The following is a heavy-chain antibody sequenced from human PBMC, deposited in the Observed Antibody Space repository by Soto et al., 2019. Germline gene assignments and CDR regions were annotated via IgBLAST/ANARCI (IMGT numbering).Heavy chain of an antibody. CDR3: ARHGGLGYCSGGSCYPAGDLDY. D-gene: IGHD2-15*01. V-gene: IGHV5-51*01. J-gene: IGHJ4*02. CDR1: GYSFTSYW. Sequence: EVQLVQSGAEVKKPGESLKISCKGSGYSFTSYWIGWVRQMPGKGLEWMGIIYPGDSDTRYSPSFQGQVTISADKSISTAYLQWSSLKASDTAMYYCARHGGLGYCSGGSCYPAGDLDYWGQGTLVTVSS. CDR2: IYPGDSDT.